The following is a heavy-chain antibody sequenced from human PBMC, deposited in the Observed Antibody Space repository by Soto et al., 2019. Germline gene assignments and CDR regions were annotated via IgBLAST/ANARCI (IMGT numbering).Heavy chain of an antibody. D-gene: IGHD2-2*01. J-gene: IGHJ6*02. CDR1: GGTFSSYA. V-gene: IGHV1-69*13. CDR3: ARDPPCVVPATMFMCA. Sequence: GASVKVSCKASGGTFSSYAISWVRQAPGQGLEWMGGIIPIFGTANYAQKFQGRVTITADESTSTAYMELSSLRSEDTAVYYCARDPPCVVPATMFMCAWGLQAAVPVSS. CDR2: IIPIFGTA.